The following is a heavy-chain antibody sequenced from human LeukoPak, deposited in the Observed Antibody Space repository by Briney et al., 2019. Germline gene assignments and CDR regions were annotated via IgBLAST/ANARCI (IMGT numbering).Heavy chain of an antibody. D-gene: IGHD3-22*01. CDR1: GGSISSYY. Sequence: SETLSLTCTVSGGSISSYYWSWIRQPPGKGLEWIGYIYYSGSTNYNPSLKSRVTISVDTSKNQFSLKLSSVTAADTAVYYCARGGYYDSSGYSRYYYGMDVWGQGTTVTVSS. V-gene: IGHV4-59*12. CDR3: ARGGYYDSSGYSRYYYGMDV. CDR2: IYYSGST. J-gene: IGHJ6*02.